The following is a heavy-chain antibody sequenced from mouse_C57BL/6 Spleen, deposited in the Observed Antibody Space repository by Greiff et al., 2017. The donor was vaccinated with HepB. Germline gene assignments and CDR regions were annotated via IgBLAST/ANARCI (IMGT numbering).Heavy chain of an antibody. CDR3: ARGMSTGSYWYFDV. CDR2: IYPRSGNT. D-gene: IGHD4-1*02. J-gene: IGHJ1*03. V-gene: IGHV1-81*01. Sequence: VQLKESGAELARPGASVKLSCKASGYTFTSYGISWVKQRTGQGLEWIGEIYPRSGNTYYNEKFKGKATLTADKSSSTAYMELRSLTSEDSAVYFCARGMSTGSYWYFDVWGTGTTVTVSS. CDR1: GYTFTSYG.